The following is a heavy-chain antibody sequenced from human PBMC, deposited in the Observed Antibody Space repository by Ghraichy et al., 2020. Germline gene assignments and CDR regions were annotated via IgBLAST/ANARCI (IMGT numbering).Heavy chain of an antibody. CDR3: ARGPLITTSSLDYFDY. D-gene: IGHD5-24*01. CDR2: ISGSGSKT. CDR1: GFTFSSYE. Sequence: GGSLRLSCATSGFTFSSYEMNWVRQTPDKGLEWVSHISGSGSKTDYADSVKGRFTISRDNAKNSMYLHMNNLRDDDTAVYYCARGPLITTSSLDYFDYWGQGTLVTVSS. J-gene: IGHJ4*02. V-gene: IGHV3-48*03.